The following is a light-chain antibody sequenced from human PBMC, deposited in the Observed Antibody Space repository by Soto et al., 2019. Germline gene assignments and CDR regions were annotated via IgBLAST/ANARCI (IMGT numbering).Light chain of an antibody. CDR2: NNN. CDR3: AAWDDSLNGPV. V-gene: IGLV1-44*01. Sequence: QSVLTQPPSASGTPGQRVTISCSGSSSNIGSNSVNWYQQFPGTAPKVLIYNNNQRPSGVPDRFSGSNSGASASLAIRGLQSEDEADYYCAAWDDSLNGPVFGGGTKVTVL. J-gene: IGLJ2*01. CDR1: SSNIGSNS.